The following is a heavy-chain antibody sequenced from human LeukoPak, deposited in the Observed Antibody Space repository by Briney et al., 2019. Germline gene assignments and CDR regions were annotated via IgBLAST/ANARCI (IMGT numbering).Heavy chain of an antibody. CDR3: ARGRSSSLYYYYYYMDV. V-gene: IGHV1-8*01. CDR1: VYTFTSYD. J-gene: IGHJ6*03. D-gene: IGHD6-6*01. CDR2: MNPNSGNT. Sequence: ASVNVSCKASVYTFTSYDINWVRQATGQGLEWMGWMNPNSGNTGHAQKFQGRVTMTRNTSISTAYMELSSLRSEDTAVYYRARGRSSSLYYYYYYMDVWGKGTTVTVSS.